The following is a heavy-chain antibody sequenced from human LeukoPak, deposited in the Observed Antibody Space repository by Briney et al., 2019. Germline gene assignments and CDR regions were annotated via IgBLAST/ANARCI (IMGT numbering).Heavy chain of an antibody. Sequence: SETLSLTCTVSGGSISSSSYYWGWIRQPPGKGLEWIGSIYYSGSTYYNPSLKSRVTISVDTSKNQFSLKLSSVTAADTAVYYCARQRHIRGYLNWFDPWGQGTLVTVSS. CDR3: ARQRHIRGYLNWFDP. CDR2: IYYSGST. CDR1: GGSISSSSYY. V-gene: IGHV4-39*07. D-gene: IGHD5-18*01. J-gene: IGHJ5*02.